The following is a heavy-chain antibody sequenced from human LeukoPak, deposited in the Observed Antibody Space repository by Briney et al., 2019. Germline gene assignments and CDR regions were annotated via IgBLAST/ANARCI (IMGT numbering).Heavy chain of an antibody. Sequence: SETLSLTCTVSGASISNGHYYWGWIRQPPGKGLEWIGCIYYSGSTDYNPSLKSRVTISVDTSKNQFSLKLSSVTAADTAVYYCVSPFWVAGGLQFDPWGQGTLVIVSS. D-gene: IGHD2-15*01. CDR3: VSPFWVAGGLQFDP. CDR2: IYYSGST. V-gene: IGHV4-39*07. J-gene: IGHJ5*02. CDR1: GASISNGHYY.